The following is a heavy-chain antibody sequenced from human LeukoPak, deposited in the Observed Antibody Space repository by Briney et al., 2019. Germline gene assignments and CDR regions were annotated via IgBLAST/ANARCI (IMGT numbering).Heavy chain of an antibody. CDR3: AKCFRGYNYVIFDY. Sequence: GGSLRLSCAASGFTFSSYDMSWVRQAPGKGLEGVSYISGSGGSADYADSVKGRFTISRDNSNNTLYLQMNSLRAEDTAVYYCAKCFRGYNYVIFDYWGQGTLVTVSS. J-gene: IGHJ4*02. V-gene: IGHV3-23*01. CDR1: GFTFSSYD. D-gene: IGHD5-18*01. CDR2: ISGSGGSA.